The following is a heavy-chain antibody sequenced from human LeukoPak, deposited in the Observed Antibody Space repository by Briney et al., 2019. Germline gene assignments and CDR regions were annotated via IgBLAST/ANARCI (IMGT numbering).Heavy chain of an antibody. V-gene: IGHV3-23*01. J-gene: IGHJ4*02. CDR3: ARRDFDY. Sequence: GGSLRLSCAASGFTFSSYSMNWVRQAPGKGLEWVSAITGSGDRTYYADSVKGRFTISRDNSKNTLYLQMNSLRAEDTAVYYCARRDFDYWGQGTLVTVSS. CDR2: ITGSGDRT. CDR1: GFTFSSYS.